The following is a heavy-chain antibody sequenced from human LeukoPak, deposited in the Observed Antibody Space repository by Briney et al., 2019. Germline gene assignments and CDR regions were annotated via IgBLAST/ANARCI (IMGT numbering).Heavy chain of an antibody. Sequence: SETLSLTCTVSGGSISSGGYYWSWIRQHPGKGLEWIGYIYYSGSTYYNPSLKGRVTISVDTSKNQFSLKLSSETAADTAVYYCARDRDGPTGYSYGVDYWGQGTLVTVSS. D-gene: IGHD5-18*01. CDR2: IYYSGST. J-gene: IGHJ4*02. V-gene: IGHV4-31*03. CDR1: GGSISSGGYY. CDR3: ARDRDGPTGYSYGVDY.